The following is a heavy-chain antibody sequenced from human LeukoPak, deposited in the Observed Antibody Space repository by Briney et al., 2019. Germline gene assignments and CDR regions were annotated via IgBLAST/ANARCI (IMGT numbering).Heavy chain of an antibody. CDR3: ARIPTGSYRYFDY. J-gene: IGHJ4*02. V-gene: IGHV1-46*01. D-gene: IGHD1-26*01. CDR1: GYTFTNYY. Sequence: GASVKVSCKASGYTFTNYYIHWVRQAPGQGLVWMGMINPSGGLTSYIQRFQGRVTMTRDTSTSTVYMELSSLKSEDTAVYYCARIPTGSYRYFDYWGQGTLVTVSS. CDR2: INPSGGLT.